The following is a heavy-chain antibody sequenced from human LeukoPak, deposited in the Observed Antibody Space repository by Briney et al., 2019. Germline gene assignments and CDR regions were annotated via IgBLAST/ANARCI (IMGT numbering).Heavy chain of an antibody. CDR1: GGSISSSSYY. V-gene: IGHV4-39*07. D-gene: IGHD3-10*01. CDR2: IYYSGST. Sequence: SETLSLTCTVSGGSISSSSYYWGWIRQPPGKGLEWIGSIYYSGSTYYNPSLKSRVTISVDTSKNQFSLKLSSVTAADTAVYYCARDGTMVRLLGGMDVWGQGTTVTVSS. J-gene: IGHJ6*02. CDR3: ARDGTMVRLLGGMDV.